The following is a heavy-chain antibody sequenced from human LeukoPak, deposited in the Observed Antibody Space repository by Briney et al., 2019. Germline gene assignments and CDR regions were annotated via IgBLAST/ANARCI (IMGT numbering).Heavy chain of an antibody. CDR3: ARADYGSGSPHFDY. J-gene: IGHJ4*02. CDR1: GGSISSGSYY. CDR2: IYTSGST. Sequence: SETLSLTCTVSGGSISSGSYYWSWIRQPAGKGLEWIGRIYTSGSTNYNPSLKSRVTISGDTSKNQFSLKLSSVTAADTAVYYCARADYGSGSPHFDYWGQGTLVTVSS. D-gene: IGHD3-10*01. V-gene: IGHV4-61*02.